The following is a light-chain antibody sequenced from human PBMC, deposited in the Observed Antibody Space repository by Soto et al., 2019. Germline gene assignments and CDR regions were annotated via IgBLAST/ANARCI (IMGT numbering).Light chain of an antibody. V-gene: IGLV1-47*01. CDR1: SSNIGSNF. Sequence: QSVLTQPPSASGTPGQRVTISCSGSSSNIGSNFVYWYQQLPGTAPKLLIYRDNQRPSGVPDRFSGSKSGTSASLAISGLGSEDEGDYYWAAWDDSLGGVVFGGGTKLTVL. CDR2: RDN. J-gene: IGLJ2*01. CDR3: AAWDDSLGGVV.